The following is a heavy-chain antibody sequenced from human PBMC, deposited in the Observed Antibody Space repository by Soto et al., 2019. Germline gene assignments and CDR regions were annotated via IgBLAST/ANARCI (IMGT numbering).Heavy chain of an antibody. CDR2: FDPEDGET. D-gene: IGHD2-15*01. CDR3: AGGTGGGNLFYYFDY. Sequence: ASVKVSCKVSGYTLTELSMHWVRQAPGKGLEWMGGFDPEDGETIYAQKFQGRVTMTEDTSTDTAYMELSSLGSEDTAVYYCAGGTGGGNLFYYFDYWGQGTLVTVSS. J-gene: IGHJ4*02. V-gene: IGHV1-24*01. CDR1: GYTLTELS.